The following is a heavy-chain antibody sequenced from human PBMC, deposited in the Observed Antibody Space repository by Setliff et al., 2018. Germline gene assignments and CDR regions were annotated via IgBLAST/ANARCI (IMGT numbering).Heavy chain of an antibody. CDR3: ARSYHLVLTNWFDA. D-gene: IGHD1-26*01. V-gene: IGHV4-34*01. CDR2: ISPGGST. J-gene: IGHJ5*01. CDR1: GGGGSFSAYY. Sequence: SETLSLTCGVSGGGGSFSAYYWSWIRQPPGKGLEWIGEISPGGSTIYNPSLRSRVTMSVDTSKNQFSLRLTSVTAADTAVYYCARSYHLVLTNWFDAWGHGTLVTVSS.